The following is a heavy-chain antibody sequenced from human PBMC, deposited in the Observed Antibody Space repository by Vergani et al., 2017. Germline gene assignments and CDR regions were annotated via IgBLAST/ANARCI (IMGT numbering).Heavy chain of an antibody. J-gene: IGHJ5*02. V-gene: IGHV1-3*01. CDR3: ARDEGIVGATPDENWFDP. D-gene: IGHD1-26*01. CDR1: GYTFTSYA. Sequence: VQLVQSGAEVKKPGESLKISCKGSGYTFTSYAMHWVRQAPGQRLEWMGWINAGNGNTKYSQKFQGRVTITRDTSASTAYMELSSLRSEDTAVYYCARDEGIVGATPDENWFDPWGQGTLVTVSS. CDR2: INAGNGNT.